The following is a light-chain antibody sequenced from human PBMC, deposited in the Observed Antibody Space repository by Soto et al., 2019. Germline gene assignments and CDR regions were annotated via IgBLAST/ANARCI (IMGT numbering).Light chain of an antibody. CDR2: DVS. CDR3: CSYAGSYTYV. Sequence: QSALTQPRSVSGSPGQSVTISCTGTSSDVAGYNYVSWYQQHPGKAPKLMIYDVSKRPSGVPDRFSGSKSGNTASLTISGLQAEDEADYSCCSYAGSYTYVFGTGTKLTVL. CDR1: SSDVAGYNY. J-gene: IGLJ1*01. V-gene: IGLV2-11*01.